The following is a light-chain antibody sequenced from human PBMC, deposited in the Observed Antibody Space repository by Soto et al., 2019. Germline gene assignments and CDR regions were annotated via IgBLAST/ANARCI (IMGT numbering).Light chain of an antibody. CDR3: QQYNSYPYT. CDR1: QSISSW. V-gene: IGKV1-5*01. CDR2: DAS. Sequence: DIQMTQSPSTLSASVGDRVTITCRASQSISSWLAWYQQKPGKAPKLLIYDASSLESGVPSRFSGSGSGTEFPLTISSLQPDDFATYYCQQYNSYPYTFGKGTKVDIK. J-gene: IGKJ2*01.